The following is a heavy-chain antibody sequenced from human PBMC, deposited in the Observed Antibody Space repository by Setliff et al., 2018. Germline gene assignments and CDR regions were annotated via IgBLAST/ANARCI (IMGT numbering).Heavy chain of an antibody. CDR1: GGSFRGYH. CDR2: IYHSGST. J-gene: IGHJ2*01. CDR3: ARAVPRGATPDYWYFDL. V-gene: IGHV4-34*01. D-gene: IGHD2-2*01. Sequence: PSETLSLTCAVYGGSFRGYHWSWIRQAPGKGLEWIGSIYHSGSTYFNPSLKSRVTISVDTSKNQFSLKLNSVTAADTTVYYCARAVPRGATPDYWYFDLWGRGTLVTVSS.